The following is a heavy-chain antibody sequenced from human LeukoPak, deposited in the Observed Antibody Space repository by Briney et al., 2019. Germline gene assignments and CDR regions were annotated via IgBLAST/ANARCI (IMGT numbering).Heavy chain of an antibody. Sequence: SETLSLTCAVSGGSISSYYWHWIRQPPGKGLEWIGYLYYSGNTYYNPSLKSRVTMSVDTSKNQFSLKLSSVTAADTAVYFCARAAYCGGDCYYYFDYWGQGTLVTVSS. CDR2: LYYSGNT. V-gene: IGHV4-59*01. J-gene: IGHJ4*02. CDR1: GGSISSYY. D-gene: IGHD2-21*02. CDR3: ARAAYCGGDCYYYFDY.